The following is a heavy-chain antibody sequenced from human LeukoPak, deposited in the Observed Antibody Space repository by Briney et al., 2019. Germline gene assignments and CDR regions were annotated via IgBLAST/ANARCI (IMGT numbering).Heavy chain of an antibody. D-gene: IGHD1-14*01. V-gene: IGHV3-21*01. Sequence: GGSLILSCAASGFTFSSYSMNWVRQAPGKGLEWVSSISSSSSYIYYADSVKGRFTISRDNAKNSLCLQMNSLRAEDTAVYYCARESITGGYYFDYWGQGTLVTVSS. CDR3: ARESITGGYYFDY. CDR2: ISSSSSYI. CDR1: GFTFSSYS. J-gene: IGHJ4*02.